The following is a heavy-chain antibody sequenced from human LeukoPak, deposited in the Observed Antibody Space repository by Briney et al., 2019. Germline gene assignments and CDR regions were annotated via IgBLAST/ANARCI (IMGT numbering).Heavy chain of an antibody. CDR2: FDPEDGET. CDR1: GYTLTELS. Sequence: ASVKVSCKVSGYTLTELSMHWVRQAPGKGLEWMGGFDPEDGETIYAQKFQGRVTMTEDTSTDTAYMELSSLRSEDTAVYYCATSRQQLVTFDYWGQGTLVTVSP. V-gene: IGHV1-24*01. D-gene: IGHD6-13*01. CDR3: ATSRQQLVTFDY. J-gene: IGHJ4*02.